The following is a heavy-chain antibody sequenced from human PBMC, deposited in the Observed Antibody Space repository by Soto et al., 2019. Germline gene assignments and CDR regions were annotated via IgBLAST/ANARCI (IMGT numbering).Heavy chain of an antibody. Sequence: EVQLVESGGGLVQPGGSLRLSCAASGFTFSSYWMHWVRQAPGKGLVWVSRINSDGSSTSYADSVKGRFTISRDNAKNTLYLQMNSLRAEDTAVYYCARDPTPSVVPAAIEPPPYYDFWSGRGLDVWGQGTTVTVSS. CDR1: GFTFSSYW. D-gene: IGHD3-3*01. V-gene: IGHV3-74*01. CDR3: ARDPTPSVVPAAIEPPPYYDFWSGRGLDV. J-gene: IGHJ6*02. CDR2: INSDGSST.